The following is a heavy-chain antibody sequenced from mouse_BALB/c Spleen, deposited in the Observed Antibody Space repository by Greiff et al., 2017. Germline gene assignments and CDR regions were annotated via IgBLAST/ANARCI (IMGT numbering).Heavy chain of an antibody. J-gene: IGHJ4*01. V-gene: IGHV1-87*01. CDR1: GYTFTSYW. CDR3: ARREYGYYAMDY. Sequence: QVQLQQSGAELARPGASVKLSCKASGYTFTSYWMQWVKQRPGQGLEWIGAIYPGDGDTRYTQKFKGKATLTADKSSSTAYMQLSSLASEDSAVYYCARREYGYYAMDYWGQGTSVTVSS. D-gene: IGHD5-1*01. CDR2: IYPGDGDT.